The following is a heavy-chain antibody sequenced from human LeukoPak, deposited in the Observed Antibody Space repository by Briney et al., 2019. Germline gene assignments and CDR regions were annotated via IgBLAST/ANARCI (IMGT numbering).Heavy chain of an antibody. D-gene: IGHD3-22*01. V-gene: IGHV3-23*01. CDR3: ARGGAYYYDSSGYPPFDY. CDR2: ISGGGGNT. Sequence: PGGSLRLSCAVSGFTFSTYAMSWVRQAPGKGLGWVSAISGGGGNTYYADSVKGRFTISRDNSKNTLYLEMNSLRAEDTAVYYCARGGAYYYDSSGYPPFDYWGQGTLVTVSS. CDR1: GFTFSTYA. J-gene: IGHJ4*02.